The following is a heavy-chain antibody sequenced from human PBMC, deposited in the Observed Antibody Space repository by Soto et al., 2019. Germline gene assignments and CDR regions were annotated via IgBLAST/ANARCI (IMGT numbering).Heavy chain of an antibody. D-gene: IGHD2-2*01. CDR3: ARQQYCGSSTCYDSLYYQYMDV. J-gene: IGHJ6*03. CDR2: IYHSGAT. CDR1: GDSIRSAHYF. Sequence: QLRLQESGPGLVKPSETLSLTCSVFGDSIRSAHYFWGWVRQPPGKGLVWIGSIYHSGATFYDSYLTSRVTLPVDTTNNQSSLRLSSVTAADTAVYFCARQQYCGSSTCYDSLYYQYMDVWGKGTMVTVSS. V-gene: IGHV4-39*01.